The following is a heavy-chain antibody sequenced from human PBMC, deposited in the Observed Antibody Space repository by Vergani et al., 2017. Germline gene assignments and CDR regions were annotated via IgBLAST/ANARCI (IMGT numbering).Heavy chain of an antibody. CDR1: GYTFTSYA. CDR2: INAGNGNT. D-gene: IGHD3-3*01. V-gene: IGHV1-3*01. Sequence: QVQLVQSGAEVKKPGASVKVSCKASGYTFTSYAMHWVRQAPGQRLEWMGWINAGNGNTKYSQKFQGRVTIIRDTSASTAYMELSSLRSEDTAVYYCAREGHYDFWSGYYRYYYYYMDVWGKGTTVTVSS. CDR3: AREGHYDFWSGYYRYYYYYMDV. J-gene: IGHJ6*03.